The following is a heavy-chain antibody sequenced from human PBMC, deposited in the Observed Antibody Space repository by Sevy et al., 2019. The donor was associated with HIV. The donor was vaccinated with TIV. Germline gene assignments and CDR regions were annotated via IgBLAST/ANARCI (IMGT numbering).Heavy chain of an antibody. Sequence: SETLSLTCTVSGGSISSGSYYWSWIRQPAGKGLEWIGRIYTSGSTNYNPSLKSRVTISVDTSKNQFSLKLSSVTAADTAVYYCARSFSPRYCSGGSCPTGAFDIWGQGTMVTVSS. CDR1: GGSISSGSYY. V-gene: IGHV4-61*02. D-gene: IGHD2-15*01. CDR2: IYTSGST. J-gene: IGHJ3*02. CDR3: ARSFSPRYCSGGSCPTGAFDI.